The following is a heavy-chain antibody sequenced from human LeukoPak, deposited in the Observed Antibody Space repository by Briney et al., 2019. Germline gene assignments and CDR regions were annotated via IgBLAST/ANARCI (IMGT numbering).Heavy chain of an antibody. D-gene: IGHD3-9*01. CDR3: AKWGDYDVLTGYYVSDY. CDR1: GFTFSHYA. CDR2: ITGSGGNT. Sequence: GGSLRLSCAASGFTFSHYAMSWVRQAPGKGLEWVSAITGSGGNTYYADSVKGRFTISRDNSKNTVFLQMNSLRAEDTAVYYCAKWGDYDVLTGYYVSDYWGQGTLVTVSS. J-gene: IGHJ4*02. V-gene: IGHV3-23*01.